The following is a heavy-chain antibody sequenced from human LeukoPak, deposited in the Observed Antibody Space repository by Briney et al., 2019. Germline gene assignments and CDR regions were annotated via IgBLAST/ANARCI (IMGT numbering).Heavy chain of an antibody. D-gene: IGHD1-14*01. Sequence: PGGSLRLSCVASGFTFSSYGMHWVRQAPGKGLEWVAFIRYDGSNKYYADSVKGRFTISRDNSKNTLYVQMNSLRAEDTAVYYCTRDPRNLDYWGQGTLVTVSS. V-gene: IGHV3-30*02. J-gene: IGHJ4*02. CDR1: GFTFSSYG. CDR2: IRYDGSNK. CDR3: TRDPRNLDY.